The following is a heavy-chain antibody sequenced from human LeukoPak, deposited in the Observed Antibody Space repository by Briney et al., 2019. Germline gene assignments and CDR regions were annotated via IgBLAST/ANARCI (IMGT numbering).Heavy chain of an antibody. CDR1: DASISSSSYY. J-gene: IGHJ4*02. CDR3: AREGGGGFCSGSSCYSGFGY. Sequence: SETLSLTCTVSDASISSSSYYWGWIRQTPGKGLEWIGNIYYSGSTYSNPSLKSRVTISVDTSKNQFSLKMSSVTAADTAVYYCAREGGGGFCSGSSCYSGFGYWGQGILVTVSS. V-gene: IGHV4-39*07. D-gene: IGHD2-15*01. CDR2: IYYSGST.